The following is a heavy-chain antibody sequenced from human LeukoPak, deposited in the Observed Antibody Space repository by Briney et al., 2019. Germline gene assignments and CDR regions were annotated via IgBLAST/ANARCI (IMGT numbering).Heavy chain of an antibody. D-gene: IGHD3-22*01. Sequence: ASVKVSCKASGYTFTGYYMHWVRQAPGQGLEWTGWINPDSGGTNYAQKFQGRVTMTRDTSIRTAYMELSRLRSDDTAVYYCARVDDRGHYYDSSGPRKLFDYWGQGTLVTVSS. J-gene: IGHJ4*02. CDR3: ARVDDRGHYYDSSGPRKLFDY. CDR2: INPDSGGT. V-gene: IGHV1-2*02. CDR1: GYTFTGYY.